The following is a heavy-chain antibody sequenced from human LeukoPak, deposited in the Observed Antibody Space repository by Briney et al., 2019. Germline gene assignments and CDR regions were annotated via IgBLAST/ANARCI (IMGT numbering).Heavy chain of an antibody. CDR1: GGSISSGGYS. J-gene: IGHJ5*02. CDR2: IYHSGNT. Sequence: TASETLSLTCAVSGGSISSGGYSWSWIRQPPGKGLEWIGYIYHSGNTYYNPSLKSRVTISVDRSKNQFSLKLSSVTAADTAVYYCARNKVSYYYDSSGYRPSNWFDPWGQGTLVTVSS. CDR3: ARNKVSYYYDSSGYRPSNWFDP. D-gene: IGHD3-22*01. V-gene: IGHV4-30-2*01.